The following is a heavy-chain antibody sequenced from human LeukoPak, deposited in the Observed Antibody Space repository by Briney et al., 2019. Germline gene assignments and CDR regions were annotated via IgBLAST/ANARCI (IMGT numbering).Heavy chain of an antibody. D-gene: IGHD5-18*01. CDR1: GGSISTSYYY. CDR3: AREPKVDTAMVQGGYFDY. Sequence: SKTLSLTCTVSGGSISTSYYYWGWISQPPGKGLEWIGNIHNSESTYYNPSLKSRVTISVDTSKNQFSLKLSSVTAADTAVYYCAREPKVDTAMVQGGYFDYWGQGTLVTVSS. V-gene: IGHV4-39*07. J-gene: IGHJ4*02. CDR2: IHNSEST.